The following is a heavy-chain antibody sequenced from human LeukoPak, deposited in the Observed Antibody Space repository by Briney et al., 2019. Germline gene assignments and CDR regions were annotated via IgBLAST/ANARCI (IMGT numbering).Heavy chain of an antibody. CDR2: ISGSGGST. Sequence: PGGSLRLSCAASGFTFSSYAMSWVRQAPGKGLEWVSAISGSGGSTYYADSVKGRFTISRDNSKNPLYLQMNSLSAEDTAVYYCAKVAVVITFYFDYWGQGTLVTVSS. V-gene: IGHV3-23*01. D-gene: IGHD3-22*01. CDR1: GFTFSSYA. J-gene: IGHJ4*02. CDR3: AKVAVVITFYFDY.